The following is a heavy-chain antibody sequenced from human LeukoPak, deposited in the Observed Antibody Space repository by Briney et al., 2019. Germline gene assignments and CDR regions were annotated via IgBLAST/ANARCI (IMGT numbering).Heavy chain of an antibody. D-gene: IGHD2-15*01. CDR2: IYSGGYT. CDR3: AKAPVTSCRGAFCYPFDY. V-gene: IGHV3-53*01. Sequence: GGSLRLSCAASGFTVSSNYMSWVRQAPGKGLEWVSVIYSGGYTYYADSVKGRFTISRDTSRSTLYLQMNSLRAEDAAVYYCAKAPVTSCRGAFCYPFDYWGQGTLVTVSS. CDR1: GFTVSSNY. J-gene: IGHJ4*02.